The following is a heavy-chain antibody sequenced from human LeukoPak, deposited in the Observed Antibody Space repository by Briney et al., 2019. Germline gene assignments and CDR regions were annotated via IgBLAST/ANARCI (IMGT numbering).Heavy chain of an antibody. CDR3: ARDVWGEGATLFDY. V-gene: IGHV3-48*01. J-gene: IGHJ4*02. CDR2: ISSSSNTI. D-gene: IGHD1-26*01. Sequence: GGSLRLSCAASGFTLGCYGMNWVRQAPGKGMEWVSFISSSSNTIYYADSAKGRFTISRDNDKNSLYVQMNSLTAEDTAVSYCARDVWGEGATLFDYWGQGTMVTVSS. CDR1: GFTLGCYG.